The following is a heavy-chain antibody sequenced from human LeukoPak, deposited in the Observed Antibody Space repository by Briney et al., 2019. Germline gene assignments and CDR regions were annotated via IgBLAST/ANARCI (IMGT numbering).Heavy chain of an antibody. CDR1: GFTFSSYE. D-gene: IGHD3/OR15-3a*01. CDR3: AGGTGYYSYFDY. CDR2: ISSSGSTI. J-gene: IGHJ4*02. Sequence: GGSLRLSCAATGFTFSSYEMNWVRQAPGKGLEWVSYISSSGSTIYYADSVKGRFTISRDNAKNSLYLQMNSLRAEDTAVYYCAGGTGYYSYFDYWGQGTLVTVSS. V-gene: IGHV3-48*03.